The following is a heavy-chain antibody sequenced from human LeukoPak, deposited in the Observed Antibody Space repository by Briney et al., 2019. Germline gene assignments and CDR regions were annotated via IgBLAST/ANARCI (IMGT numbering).Heavy chain of an antibody. CDR2: IYSGGST. Sequence: GGSLRLSCAASGFTVSSNYMSWVRQTPGKGLEWVSVIYSGGSTYYADSVKGRFTISRDNAKNSLYLQMNSLRAEDTAAYYCAREAAAGQNDYWGQGTLVTVSS. J-gene: IGHJ4*02. CDR1: GFTVSSNY. V-gene: IGHV3-66*01. D-gene: IGHD6-13*01. CDR3: AREAAAGQNDY.